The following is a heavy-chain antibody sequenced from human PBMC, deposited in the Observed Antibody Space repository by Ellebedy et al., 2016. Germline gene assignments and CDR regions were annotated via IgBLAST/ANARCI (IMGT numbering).Heavy chain of an antibody. D-gene: IGHD4-17*01. CDR1: GFSLSTSGMC. CDR2: IDWDDDK. J-gene: IGHJ6*02. V-gene: IGHV2-70*01. CDR3: ARVFLGGYDGDYYYYGMDV. Sequence: SGPTLVXPTQTLTLTCTFSGFSLSTSGMCVSWIRQPPGKALEWLALIDWDDDKYYSTSLKTRLTISKDTSKNQVVLTMTNMDPVDTATYYCARVFLGGYDGDYYYYGMDVWGQGTTVTVSS.